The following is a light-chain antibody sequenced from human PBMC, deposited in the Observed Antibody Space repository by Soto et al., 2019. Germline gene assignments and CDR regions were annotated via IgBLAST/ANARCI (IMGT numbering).Light chain of an antibody. CDR2: AAS. CDR1: QGISSH. J-gene: IGKJ4*01. V-gene: IGKV1-9*01. Sequence: DIQLTQSPSFLSASVGDRVTITCRASQGISSHLAWYQQKPGKVPKLLIYAASTLTSGVPSRISGSGSGTEFTLTISSLPPEDVATYYWQQLNSHPLTFGGGTKVEIK. CDR3: QQLNSHPLT.